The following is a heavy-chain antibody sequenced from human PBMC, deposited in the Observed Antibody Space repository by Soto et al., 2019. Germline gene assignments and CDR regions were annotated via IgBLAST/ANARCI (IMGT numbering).Heavy chain of an antibody. D-gene: IGHD6-25*01. CDR3: ARIGGYHGPLDY. Sequence: PSETLSLTCSVSGVSIISYFCSCIGHSPGRGLEWIGYTYHRGSTNYSPSLRSRVAISLDTSENQFSLKVNSVTAADTAVYYCARIGGYHGPLDYWGQGTPVTVSS. CDR2: TYHRGST. J-gene: IGHJ4*02. CDR1: GVSIISYF. V-gene: IGHV4-59*01.